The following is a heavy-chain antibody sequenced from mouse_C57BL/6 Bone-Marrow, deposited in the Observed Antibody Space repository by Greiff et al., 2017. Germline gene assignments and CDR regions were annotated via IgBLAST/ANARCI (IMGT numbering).Heavy chain of an antibody. J-gene: IGHJ2*01. CDR2: IYPYNGVS. CDR1: GYSFTGYY. D-gene: IGHD1-1*01. CDR3: ARSRGYYGSRGDFDY. Sequence: VQLQQSGPELVKPGASVKISCKASGYSFTGYYMHWVKQSHGNILDWIGYIYPYNGVSSYNQKFKGKATFTVDKSSSTAYMELRSLTSEDSAVYYCARSRGYYGSRGDFDYWGQGTTLTVSS. V-gene: IGHV1-31*01.